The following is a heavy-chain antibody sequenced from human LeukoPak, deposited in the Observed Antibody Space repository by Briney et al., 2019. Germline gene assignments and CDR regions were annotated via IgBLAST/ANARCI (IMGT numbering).Heavy chain of an antibody. D-gene: IGHD5/OR15-5a*01. CDR3: AKDPLSTIFDWFDP. CDR1: GFTFRSSW. Sequence: GGSLRLSCAASGFTFRSSWMHWVRQAPGKGLEWVSAISGSGGSTYYADSVKGRFTISRDNSKNTLYLQMNSLRAEDTAVYYCAKDPLSTIFDWFDPWGQGTLVTVTS. J-gene: IGHJ5*02. V-gene: IGHV3-23*01. CDR2: ISGSGGST.